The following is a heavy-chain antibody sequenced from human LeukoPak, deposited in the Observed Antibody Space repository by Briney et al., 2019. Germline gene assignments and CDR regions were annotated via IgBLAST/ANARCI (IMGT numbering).Heavy chain of an antibody. CDR1: GGSFSGYY. CDR2: INHSGST. Sequence: SQTLSLTCAVYGGSFSGYYWSWIRQPPGKGLECIGEINHSGSTNYNPSLKSRVTISVDTSKNQFSLKLSSVTAADTAVYYCARAEPYYDFWSGYYSDAFDIWGQGTMVTVSS. CDR3: ARAEPYYDFWSGYYSDAFDI. J-gene: IGHJ3*02. D-gene: IGHD3-3*01. V-gene: IGHV4-34*01.